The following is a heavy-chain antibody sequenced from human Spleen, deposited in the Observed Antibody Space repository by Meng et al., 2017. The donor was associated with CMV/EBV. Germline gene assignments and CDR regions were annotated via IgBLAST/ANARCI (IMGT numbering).Heavy chain of an antibody. V-gene: IGHV4-39*07. Sequence: SETLSLTCTVSGDSISSNTHYWGWIRQPPGRGLEWIGTISYSGSTYYNPSLKSRVTISVDTSKNQFSLKLSSVTAADTAVYYCARDSPPPPNWFDPWGQGTLVTVSS. CDR1: GDSISSNTHY. J-gene: IGHJ5*02. CDR2: ISYSGST. CDR3: ARDSPPPPNWFDP.